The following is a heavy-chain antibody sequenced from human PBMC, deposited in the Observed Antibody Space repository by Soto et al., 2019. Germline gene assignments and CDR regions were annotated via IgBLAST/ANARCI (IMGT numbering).Heavy chain of an antibody. CDR3: ARVTQDYSNYLIKYYYYYYMDV. D-gene: IGHD4-4*01. Sequence: GGSLRLSCAASGFTFSDYYMSWIRQAPGKGLEWVSYISSSGSTIYYADSVKGRFTISRDNAKNSLYLQMNSLRAEDTAVYYCARVTQDYSNYLIKYYYYYYMDVWGKGTTVTVSS. CDR2: ISSSGSTI. V-gene: IGHV3-11*01. CDR1: GFTFSDYY. J-gene: IGHJ6*03.